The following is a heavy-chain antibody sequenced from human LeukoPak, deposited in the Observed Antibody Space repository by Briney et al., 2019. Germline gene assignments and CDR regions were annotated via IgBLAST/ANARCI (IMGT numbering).Heavy chain of an antibody. J-gene: IGHJ4*02. D-gene: IGHD3-3*01. CDR2: ISYDGSNK. CDR1: GFTFSSYG. CDR3: AKSRSDVVDY. Sequence: PGGSLRLSCAASGFTFSSYGMHWVPQAPGKGLEWVAVISYDGSNKYYADSVKGRFTISRDNSKNTLYLQMNSLRAEDTAVYYCAKSRSDVVDYWGQGTLVTVSS. V-gene: IGHV3-30*18.